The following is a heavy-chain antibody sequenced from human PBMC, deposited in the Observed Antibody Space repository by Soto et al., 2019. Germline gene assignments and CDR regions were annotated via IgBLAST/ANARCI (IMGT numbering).Heavy chain of an antibody. CDR1: GGSISTYY. J-gene: IGHJ6*02. CDR3: ARGGNTALADYYYGMDV. V-gene: IGHV4-59*01. CDR2: VYYSGSS. Sequence: QVQLQESGPGLVKPSETLSLTCTVSGGSISTYYWSWIRQPPGKGLEWIGYVYYSGSSSYNPSLNSRVTMSVDTSKDQCSLKLSSVTAADTAVYYCARGGNTALADYYYGMDVGGQGTTVTVSS. D-gene: IGHD5-18*01.